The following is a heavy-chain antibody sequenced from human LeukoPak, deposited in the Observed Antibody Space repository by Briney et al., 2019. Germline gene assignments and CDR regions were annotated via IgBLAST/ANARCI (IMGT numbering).Heavy chain of an antibody. D-gene: IGHD6-19*01. CDR1: GFTFDDYG. Sequence: GGSLRLSCAASGFTFDDYGMSWVRQAPGKGLEWVSGINWNGGSTGYADSVKGRFTISRDNSKNTLYLQMNSLRAEDTAVYYCAKDGDSSGWYAFDIWGQGTMVTVSS. V-gene: IGHV3-20*04. J-gene: IGHJ3*02. CDR2: INWNGGST. CDR3: AKDGDSSGWYAFDI.